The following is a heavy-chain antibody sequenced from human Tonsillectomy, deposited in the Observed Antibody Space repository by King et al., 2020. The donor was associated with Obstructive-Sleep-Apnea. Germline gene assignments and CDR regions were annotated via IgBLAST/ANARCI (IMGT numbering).Heavy chain of an antibody. J-gene: IGHJ5*02. CDR1: GGSITSGSYY. Sequence: QLQESGPRLVKPSETLSLSCTVSGGSITSGSYYWGWIRQPPGKGLEWIASISHSGRTFYSPSLESRVTLSVDTSNNQFSLKLWSVTAADTAVYYCGREGGETGARWFDPWGQGTLVTVSS. D-gene: IGHD1-26*01. CDR3: GREGGETGARWFDP. V-gene: IGHV4-39*07. CDR2: ISHSGRT.